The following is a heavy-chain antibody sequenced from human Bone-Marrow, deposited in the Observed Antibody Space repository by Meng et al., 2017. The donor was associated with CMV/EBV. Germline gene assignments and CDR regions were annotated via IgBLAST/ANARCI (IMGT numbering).Heavy chain of an antibody. Sequence: SVKVSCKASGGTFSSYAISWVRQAPGQGLEWMGGIIPIFGTANYAQKFQGRVTITTDESTSTAYMELSSLRSEDTAVYYCSAEKYNWNDARSQFDYWGQGNLV. V-gene: IGHV1-69*05. D-gene: IGHD1-1*01. CDR1: GGTFSSYA. CDR3: SAEKYNWNDARSQFDY. CDR2: IIPIFGTA. J-gene: IGHJ4*02.